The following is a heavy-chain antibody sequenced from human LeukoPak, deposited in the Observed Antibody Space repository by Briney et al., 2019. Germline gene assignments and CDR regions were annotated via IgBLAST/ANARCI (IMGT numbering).Heavy chain of an antibody. CDR1: GNTLTGYY. J-gene: IGHJ4*02. D-gene: IGHD3-22*01. Sequence: ASVKVSCKASGNTLTGYYIHWVRQAPGQGLEWMGWINPNSGGTNYAQKFQGRVTMTRDTSISTAYMELDSLRSDDTAVFYCARSRLYYDSSSDFDYWGQGTLVTVSS. CDR2: INPNSGGT. CDR3: ARSRLYYDSSSDFDY. V-gene: IGHV1-2*02.